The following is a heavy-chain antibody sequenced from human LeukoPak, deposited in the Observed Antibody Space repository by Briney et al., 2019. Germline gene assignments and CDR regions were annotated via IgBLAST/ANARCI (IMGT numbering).Heavy chain of an antibody. CDR3: ARPSGYSSSWYVGGYDV. D-gene: IGHD6-13*01. J-gene: IGHJ4*02. Sequence: GGSLRLSCAASGFTFSNFAMHWVRQAPGEGLEYVSAISTNGGSTFYASSVKGRFTISRDNSKNTLYLQMGSLRAEDMAVYYCARPSGYSSSWYVGGYDVWGQGTLVTVSS. CDR1: GFTFSNFA. CDR2: ISTNGGST. V-gene: IGHV3-64*01.